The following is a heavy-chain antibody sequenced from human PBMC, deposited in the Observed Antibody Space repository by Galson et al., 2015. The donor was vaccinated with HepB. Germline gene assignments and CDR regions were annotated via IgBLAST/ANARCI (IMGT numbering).Heavy chain of an antibody. D-gene: IGHD6-25*01. CDR2: LGGSGDST. J-gene: IGHJ4*02. Sequence: SLRLSCAASGVTFSGYAMSWVRQAPGKGLEWVSGLGGSGDSTYYADSVKGRFTISRDNSKNTPYLQMNSLRAEDTAVYYCAKGLVAAAPGDYWGQGTLVTVSS. V-gene: IGHV3-23*01. CDR3: AKGLVAAAPGDY. CDR1: GVTFSGYA.